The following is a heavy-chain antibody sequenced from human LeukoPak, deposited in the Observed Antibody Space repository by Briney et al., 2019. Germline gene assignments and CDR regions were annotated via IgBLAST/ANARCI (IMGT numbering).Heavy chain of an antibody. CDR1: GYTFTSYG. CDR2: ISAYNGNT. D-gene: IGHD3-10*01. CDR3: ARAQLSYYYGSGSYYPFDY. Sequence: EASVKVSCHASGYTFTSYGISWVRQAPGQGLEWMGWISAYNGNTNYAQKLQGRVTMTTDTSTSTAYMELRSLRSDDTAVYYCARAQLSYYYGSGSYYPFDYWGQGTLVTVSS. V-gene: IGHV1-18*01. J-gene: IGHJ4*02.